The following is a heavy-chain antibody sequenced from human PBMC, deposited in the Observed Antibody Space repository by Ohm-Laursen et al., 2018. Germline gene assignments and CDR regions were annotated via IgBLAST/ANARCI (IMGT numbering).Heavy chain of an antibody. CDR3: ARDSNNILTFSYLDS. V-gene: IGHV4-4*07. CDR2: IYPSGSS. J-gene: IGHJ4*02. D-gene: IGHD3-9*01. CDR1: GGSIRDYY. Sequence: SETLSLTCTVSGGSIRDYYWSWIRQPAGRGLEWIGRIYPSGSSIYNPSLKSRVIMSIDMSKNQFSLKLTSVTAADTAVYYCARDSNNILTFSYLDSWGQGTLVTVSS.